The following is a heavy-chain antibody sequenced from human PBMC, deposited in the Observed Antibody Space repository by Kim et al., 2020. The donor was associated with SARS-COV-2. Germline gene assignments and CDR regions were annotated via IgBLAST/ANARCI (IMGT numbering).Heavy chain of an antibody. CDR3: ARVKDIVVVPAANLGMDV. V-gene: IGHV1-46*01. CDR2: INPSGGST. J-gene: IGHJ6*02. CDR1: GYTFTSYY. D-gene: IGHD2-2*01. Sequence: ASVKVSCKASGYTFTSYYMHWVRQAPGQGLEWMGIINPSGGSTSYAQKFQGGVTMTRDTSTSTVYMELSSLRSEDTAVYYCARVKDIVVVPAANLGMDVWGQGTTVTVSS.